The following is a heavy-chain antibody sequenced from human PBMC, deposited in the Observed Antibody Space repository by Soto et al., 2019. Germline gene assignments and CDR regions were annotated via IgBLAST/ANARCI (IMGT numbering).Heavy chain of an antibody. V-gene: IGHV3-64D*06. J-gene: IGHJ6*02. CDR2: ISSNGGST. Sequence: HPGGSLRLSCSASGFTFSSYAMHWVRQAPGKGLEYVSAISSNGGSTYYADSVKGRFTISRDNSKNTLYLQMSSLRAEDTAVYYCVNSASTDTAMVPDYYYGMDVWGQGTTVTVSS. CDR3: VNSASTDTAMVPDYYYGMDV. CDR1: GFTFSSYA. D-gene: IGHD5-18*01.